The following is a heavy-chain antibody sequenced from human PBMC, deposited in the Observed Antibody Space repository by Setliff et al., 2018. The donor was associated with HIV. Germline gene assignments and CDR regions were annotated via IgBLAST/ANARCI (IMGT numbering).Heavy chain of an antibody. J-gene: IGHJ4*02. V-gene: IGHV1-69*13. CDR2: IIPIFGIP. D-gene: IGHD3-22*01. CDR1: GGTFIRYA. Sequence: EASVKVSCKASGGTFIRYAFNWVRQAPGQGLEWMGEIIPIFGIPSYAQRFQDRVTITADESTNTAYMELSSLRSEDTAVYYCAIVTELDYYGGSGPTHLLFDSWGREPWSPSPQ. CDR3: AIVTELDYYGGSGPTHLLFDS.